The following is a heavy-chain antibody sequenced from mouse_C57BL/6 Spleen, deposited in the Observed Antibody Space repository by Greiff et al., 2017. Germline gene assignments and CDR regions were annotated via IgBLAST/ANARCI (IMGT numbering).Heavy chain of an antibody. V-gene: IGHV1-54*01. D-gene: IGHD2-3*01. CDR2: INPGSGGT. Sequence: VMLVESGAELVRPGTSVKVSCKASGYAFTSYLIEWVKQRPGQGLEWVGVINPGSGGTNYNEKFKGKVTMTADKSSSTAYMQRSSLTSEDSAVYFCARGGDGYLFDYWGQGTTLTVSS. J-gene: IGHJ2*01. CDR1: GYAFTSYL. CDR3: ARGGDGYLFDY.